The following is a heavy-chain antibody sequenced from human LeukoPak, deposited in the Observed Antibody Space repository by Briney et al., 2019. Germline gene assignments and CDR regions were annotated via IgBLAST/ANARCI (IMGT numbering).Heavy chain of an antibody. V-gene: IGHV4-34*01. D-gene: IGHD2-15*01. J-gene: IGHJ4*02. CDR2: INHSGST. CDR1: GGSFSGYY. Sequence: SETLSLTCAVYGGSFSGYYWSWIRQPPGKGLEWIGEINHSGSTNYNPSLKSRVTISVDTSKNQFSLKLSSVTAADTAVYYCGGYCSGGSCRYYFDYWGQGTQVTVSS. CDR3: GGYCSGGSCRYYFDY.